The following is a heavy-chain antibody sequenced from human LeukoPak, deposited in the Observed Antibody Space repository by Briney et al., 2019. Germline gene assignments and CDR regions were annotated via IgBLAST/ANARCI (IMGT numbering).Heavy chain of an antibody. CDR2: IRYDGSNK. CDR1: GFTFSSYG. CDR3: ARDPGWDCSSGSCYS. Sequence: GGSLRLSCAASGFTFSSYGMHWVRQAPGKGLEWVAFIRYDGSNKYYADSVKGRFTISRDNSNNTLYLQMNSLRAEDTAVYYCARDPGWDCSSGSCYSWGQGTLVTVSS. D-gene: IGHD2-15*01. J-gene: IGHJ4*02. V-gene: IGHV3-30*02.